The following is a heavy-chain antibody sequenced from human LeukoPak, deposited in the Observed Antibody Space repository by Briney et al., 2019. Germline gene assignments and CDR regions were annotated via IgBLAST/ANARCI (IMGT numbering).Heavy chain of an antibody. V-gene: IGHV1-18*01. Sequence: VASVKVSCKASGYTFSRYGINWVRQAPGQGLEWMGWISGYNEKTNYAQKFQGRVTMTTDTSTSTAYMELRRLRSDDTAVYYCARDPGSFLSGSGWLNWFEPWGQGTLLTVSS. CDR1: GYTFSRYG. CDR2: ISGYNEKT. D-gene: IGHD6-19*01. J-gene: IGHJ5*02. CDR3: ARDPGSFLSGSGWLNWFEP.